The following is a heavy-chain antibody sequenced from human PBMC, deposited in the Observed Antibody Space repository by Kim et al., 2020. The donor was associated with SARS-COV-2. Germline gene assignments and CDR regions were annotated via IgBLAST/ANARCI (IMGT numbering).Heavy chain of an antibody. CDR3: ARVRYSSSPGRSDY. CDR2: IKQDGSEK. D-gene: IGHD6-6*01. V-gene: IGHV3-7*01. Sequence: GGSLRLSCAASGFTFSGYWMNWVRQAPGKGLEWVSNIKQDGSEKYYVDSVKGRFTISRDNAKNSLYLHMDSLRAEETSVYYCARVRYSSSPGRSDYWGRGTLVTVSS. CDR1: GFTFSGYW. J-gene: IGHJ4*02.